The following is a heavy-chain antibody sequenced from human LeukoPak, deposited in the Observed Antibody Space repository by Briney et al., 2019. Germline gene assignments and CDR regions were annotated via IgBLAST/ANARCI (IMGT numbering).Heavy chain of an antibody. CDR3: ARGTYYYDSSGYLPRI. CDR1: GFTFSSYW. CDR2: IKQDGSEK. J-gene: IGHJ4*02. V-gene: IGHV3-7*01. D-gene: IGHD3-22*01. Sequence: GGSLRLSCAASGFTFSSYWMSWVRQAPGKGLEWGANIKQDGSEKYYVDSVKGRFTISRDNAKNSLYLQMNSLRAEDTAVYYCARGTYYYDSSGYLPRIWGQGTLVTVSS.